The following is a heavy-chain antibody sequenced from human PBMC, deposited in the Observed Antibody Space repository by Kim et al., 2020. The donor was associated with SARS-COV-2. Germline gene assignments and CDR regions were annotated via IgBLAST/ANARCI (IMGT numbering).Heavy chain of an antibody. Sequence: SETLSLTCAVYGGSFSGYYWSWIRQPPGKGLEWIGEINHSGSTNYNPSLKSRVTISVDTSKNQFSLKLSSVTAADTAVYYCARGGRYRAGYYDSSDAFDIWGQGTMVTVSS. CDR3: ARGGRYRAGYYDSSDAFDI. V-gene: IGHV4-34*01. CDR1: GGSFSGYY. CDR2: INHSGST. J-gene: IGHJ3*02. D-gene: IGHD3-22*01.